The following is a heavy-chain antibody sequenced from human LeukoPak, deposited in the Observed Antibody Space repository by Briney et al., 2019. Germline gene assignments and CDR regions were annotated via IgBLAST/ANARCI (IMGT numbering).Heavy chain of an antibody. CDR2: IYSGGST. CDR1: GFTVSSNY. D-gene: IGHD4-23*01. V-gene: IGHV3-53*01. CDR3: ARDGVVTYAFDI. Sequence: GGSLRLSCAASGFTVSSNYMSWVRQAPGKGLEWVSVIYSGGSTYYADPVKGRFTISRDNSKNTLYLQMNSLRAEDTAVYYCARDGVVTYAFDIWGQGTMVTVSS. J-gene: IGHJ3*02.